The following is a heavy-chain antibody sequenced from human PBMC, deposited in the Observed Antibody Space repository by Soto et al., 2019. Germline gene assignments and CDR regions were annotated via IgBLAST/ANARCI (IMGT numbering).Heavy chain of an antibody. Sequence: PGESLKISCKGSGYNFTNYWIGWVRQMPGKGLEWMGIIYPDDSDTRYSPSFQGQVTISADKSINTAYLQWNSLKASDTAMYYCARHAVVPIFEVVYYSGMDVWGQGTTVTVSS. D-gene: IGHD3-3*01. CDR3: ARHAVVPIFEVVYYSGMDV. V-gene: IGHV5-51*01. CDR2: IYPDDSDT. J-gene: IGHJ6*02. CDR1: GYNFTNYW.